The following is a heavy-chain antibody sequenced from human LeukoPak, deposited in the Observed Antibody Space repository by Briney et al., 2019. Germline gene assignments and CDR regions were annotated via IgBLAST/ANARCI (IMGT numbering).Heavy chain of an antibody. CDR2: IFHSGST. Sequence: PSETLSLTCTVSDYSISSGYFWGWIRQPPGRELEWIGNIFHSGSTYYNPSLKSRVTMSVATSKNQFSLKLSSVTAADTAVYYCARGGEQWLVRGWFDPWGQGTLVTVSS. J-gene: IGHJ5*02. V-gene: IGHV4-38-2*02. CDR3: ARGGEQWLVRGWFDP. CDR1: DYSISSGYF. D-gene: IGHD6-19*01.